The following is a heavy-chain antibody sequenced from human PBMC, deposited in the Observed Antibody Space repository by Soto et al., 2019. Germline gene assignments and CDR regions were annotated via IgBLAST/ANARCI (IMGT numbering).Heavy chain of an antibody. J-gene: IGHJ4*02. Sequence: QVQLVQSGPEVKRSGSSVKVSCKPSGGTFSSFGVSWVRQAPGQGLEYVGGFIPMFDTAQYTPNFQGRLKITAAKSADAVIMALAIVTSQDTSDYSCGSLNGGNFEGWFDFWGEGTPVIVST. D-gene: IGHD2-21*01. CDR3: GSLNGGNFEGWFDF. CDR1: GGTFSSFG. CDR2: FIPMFDTA. V-gene: IGHV1-69*06.